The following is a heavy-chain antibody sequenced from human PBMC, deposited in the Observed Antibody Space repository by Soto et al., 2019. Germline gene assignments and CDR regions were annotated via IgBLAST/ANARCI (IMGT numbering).Heavy chain of an antibody. CDR3: ARVGSSYARRGLDV. V-gene: IGHV4-31*03. D-gene: IGHD3-16*01. CDR2: IYYSGST. CDR1: GGPIDSGGYY. J-gene: IGHJ6*02. Sequence: QVKLQESGPGRVKPSQTLSLTCNVSGGPIDSGGYYWCWIRQLPGKGPEWIGYIYYSGSTYYNPSVRSRVSISIDTSKKQFSLKLISVTAADTAVYYCARVGSSYARRGLDVWGQGTTVTVSS.